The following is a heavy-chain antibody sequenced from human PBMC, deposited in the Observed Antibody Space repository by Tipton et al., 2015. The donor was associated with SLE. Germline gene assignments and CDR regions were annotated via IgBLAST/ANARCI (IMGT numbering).Heavy chain of an antibody. V-gene: IGHV3-23*01. CDR3: ANPPFY. J-gene: IGHJ4*02. CDR2: ISVSGSFT. Sequence: SLRLSCAVSGLAFSSSAMTWVRQAPGKGLEWASGISVSGSFTDYADSVKGRFTISRDNSNNTVYLQMNSLRAGDTAVYYCANPPFYWGQGTQVTVSS. CDR1: GLAFSSSA.